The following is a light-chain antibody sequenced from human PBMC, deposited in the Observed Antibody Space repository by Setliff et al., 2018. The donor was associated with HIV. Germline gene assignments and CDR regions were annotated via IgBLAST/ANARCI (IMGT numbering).Light chain of an antibody. V-gene: IGLV2-8*01. CDR3: SSYAGSNNFDVV. CDR1: SSDVGGYNY. Sequence: QSVLTQPPSASGSPGQSLTISCTGTSSDVGGYNYVSWYQQHPGKAPKLMIYEVSKRPSGVPDRFSGSKSGNTASLTVSGLQAEDEADYYCSSYAGSNNFDVVFGGGTKVTVL. J-gene: IGLJ2*01. CDR2: EVS.